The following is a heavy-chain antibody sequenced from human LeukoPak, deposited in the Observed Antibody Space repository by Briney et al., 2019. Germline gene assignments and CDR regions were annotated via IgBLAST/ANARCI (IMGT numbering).Heavy chain of an antibody. CDR1: GFTFSSYW. V-gene: IGHV3-7*01. D-gene: IGHD2-8*01. CDR3: ARALISHYYYYMDV. CDR2: IKQDGSEK. Sequence: PGGSLRLSCAASGFTFSSYWMSWVRQAPGKGLEWVANIKQDGSEKYYVDSVKGRFTISRDNAKNSLYLQMNSLRAEDTAVYYCARALISHYYYYMDVWGKGTTVTVSS. J-gene: IGHJ6*03.